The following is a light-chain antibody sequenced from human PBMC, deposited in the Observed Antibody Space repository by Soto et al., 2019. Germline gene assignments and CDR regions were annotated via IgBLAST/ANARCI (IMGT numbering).Light chain of an antibody. CDR1: QTIDSY. V-gene: IGKV1-39*01. Sequence: IQMTQSPSSLSASVGDRVTVTCRASQTIDSYLNWYQQKPGKAPKLLISAASSLQSGVPSRFSGSRSGTDFTLTISNLQPEDSATYYCQQSYNIPTFGQGTKLEIK. J-gene: IGKJ2*01. CDR3: QQSYNIPT. CDR2: AAS.